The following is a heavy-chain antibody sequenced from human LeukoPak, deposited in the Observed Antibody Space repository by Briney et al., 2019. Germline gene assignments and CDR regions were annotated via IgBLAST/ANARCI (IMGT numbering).Heavy chain of an antibody. J-gene: IGHJ4*02. Sequence: SETLSLTCTVSGGSISSYYWSWIRQPAAKGLEWIGRIYTSGTTHYNPSLKSRVTMSVDTSKNQFSLKLSSVTAADTAVYYCARLSTVTTYFDYWGQGTLVTVSS. CDR1: GGSISSYY. CDR3: ARLSTVTTYFDY. V-gene: IGHV4-4*07. D-gene: IGHD4-17*01. CDR2: IYTSGTT.